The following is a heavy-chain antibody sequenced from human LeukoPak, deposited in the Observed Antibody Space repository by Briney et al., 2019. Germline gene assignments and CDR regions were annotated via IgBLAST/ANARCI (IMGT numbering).Heavy chain of an antibody. V-gene: IGHV4-59*01. CDR3: AGVVSLAAWGYYYLMGV. D-gene: IGHD6-6*01. J-gene: IGHJ6*03. Sequence: PSETLSLTCTVSGGSISSYYWSWIRQPPGKGLEWIGYIYYSGSTNYNPSLKSRVTISVDTSKNQFSLKLSSVTAADTAVYYCAGVVSLAAWGYYYLMGVLGKGTTGTV. CDR2: IYYSGST. CDR1: GGSISSYY.